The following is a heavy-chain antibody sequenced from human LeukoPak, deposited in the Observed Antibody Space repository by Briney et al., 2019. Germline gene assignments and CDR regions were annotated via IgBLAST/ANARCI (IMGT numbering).Heavy chain of an antibody. Sequence: SETLSLTCAVYGGSFSGYYWSWIRQPPGKGLEWIGEINHSGSTNYNPSLKSRVTISVDTSKNQFSLKLSSVTAADTAVYYCAREGFTRGSFDYWGQGTLVTVSS. V-gene: IGHV4-34*01. CDR2: INHSGST. J-gene: IGHJ4*02. CDR1: GGSFSGYY. D-gene: IGHD3-10*01. CDR3: AREGFTRGSFDY.